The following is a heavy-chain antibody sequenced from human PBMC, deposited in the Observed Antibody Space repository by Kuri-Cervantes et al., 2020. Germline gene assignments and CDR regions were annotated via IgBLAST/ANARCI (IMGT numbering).Heavy chain of an antibody. CDR3: ARAGGGMDV. J-gene: IGHJ6*02. V-gene: IGHV3-30*03. CDR2: ISYDGSNK. CDR1: GFTFSSYG. D-gene: IGHD3-10*01. Sequence: LSLTCAASGFTFSSYGMHWVRQAPGKGLEWVAVISYDGSNKYYADSVKGRFTISRDNSKNTLYLQMNSLRAEDTAVYYCARAGGGMDVWGQGTTVTVSS.